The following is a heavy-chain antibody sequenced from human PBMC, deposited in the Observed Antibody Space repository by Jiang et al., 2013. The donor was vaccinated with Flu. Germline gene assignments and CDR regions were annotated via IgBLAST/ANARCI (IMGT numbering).Heavy chain of an antibody. J-gene: IGHJ6*02. CDR2: IWYDGSNK. V-gene: IGHV3-33*01. CDR1: GFTFSTYG. D-gene: IGHD3-10*01. CDR3: ARDRGSGTRYYYGMDV. Sequence: GVVQPGRSLRLSCAASGFTFSTYGMHWVRQAPGKGLEWVALIWYDGSNKYYADSVKGRFTISRDNSKDTLYVQMNSLRAEDTAVYYCARDRGSGTRYYYGMDVWGQGTTVTVSS.